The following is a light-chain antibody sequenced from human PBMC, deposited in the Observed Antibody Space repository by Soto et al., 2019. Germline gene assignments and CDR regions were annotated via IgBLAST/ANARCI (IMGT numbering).Light chain of an antibody. CDR1: QSISSW. CDR3: QQYNSYSWT. V-gene: IGKV1-5*03. CDR2: KAS. Sequence: DIQMTQSPSTLSASVGDRVTITCRASQSISSWLAWYQQKPGKAPKLLIYKASSLESGVPSRFSGSGSGTEFTLTISSLQLYDLENYSCQQYNSYSWTCGQGTKV. J-gene: IGKJ1*01.